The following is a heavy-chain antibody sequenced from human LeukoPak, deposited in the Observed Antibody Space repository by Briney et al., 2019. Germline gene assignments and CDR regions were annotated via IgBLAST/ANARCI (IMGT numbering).Heavy chain of an antibody. J-gene: IGHJ3*02. Sequence: SVKVSCKASGGTFSSYAISWVRQAPGQGLEWMGRIIPILGIANYAQKFQGRVTITADKSTSTAYMELSSLRSEDTAVYYCARDLDCSSTSCYITGHAFDIWGQGTMVTVSS. V-gene: IGHV1-69*04. CDR3: ARDLDCSSTSCYITGHAFDI. D-gene: IGHD2-2*02. CDR2: IIPILGIA. CDR1: GGTFSSYA.